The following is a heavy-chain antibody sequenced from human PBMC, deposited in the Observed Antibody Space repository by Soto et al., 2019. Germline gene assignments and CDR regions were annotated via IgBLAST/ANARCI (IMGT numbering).Heavy chain of an antibody. CDR3: ARVSYDFWSGYGMDV. CDR1: GGSISSYY. V-gene: IGHV4-59*01. D-gene: IGHD3-3*01. J-gene: IGHJ6*04. Sequence: SETLSLTCTVSGGSISSYYWSWIRQPPGKGLEWIGYIYYSGSTNYNPSLKSRVTISVATSKNQFSLKLSSVTAADTAVYYCARVSYDFWSGYGMDVWGKGTTVTVSS. CDR2: IYYSGST.